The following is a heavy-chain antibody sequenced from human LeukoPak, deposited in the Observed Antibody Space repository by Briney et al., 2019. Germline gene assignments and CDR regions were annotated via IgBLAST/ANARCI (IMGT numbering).Heavy chain of an antibody. Sequence: QPGESLRLSCAASGFSFTTYWMSWVRQAQGKGLEWVANINQDGTEKYYVDSVKGRFTISRDNGKNSLYLQMNSLRVGDTAVYYCAKLAKYFYGAETFYFFEHWGQGTPVTASS. CDR1: GFSFTTYW. CDR3: AKLAKYFYGAETFYFFEH. CDR2: INQDGTEK. V-gene: IGHV3-7*01. J-gene: IGHJ4*02. D-gene: IGHD3-10*01.